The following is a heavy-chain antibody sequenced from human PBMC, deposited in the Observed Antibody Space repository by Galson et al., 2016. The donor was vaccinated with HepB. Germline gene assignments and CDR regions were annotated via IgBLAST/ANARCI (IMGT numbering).Heavy chain of an antibody. CDR1: GGSISSGDYY. Sequence: TLSLTCSVSGGSISSGDYYWTWIRHHPGKGLEWIGYIYYTEITYYNPSLKSRLTISVDTSKSQFPLNLNSVTAADTAVYYCAASALYCSAGSCHSGALDVWGQGILVTVSS. J-gene: IGHJ4*02. D-gene: IGHD2-15*01. CDR3: AASALYCSAGSCHSGALDV. CDR2: IYYTEIT. V-gene: IGHV4-31*03.